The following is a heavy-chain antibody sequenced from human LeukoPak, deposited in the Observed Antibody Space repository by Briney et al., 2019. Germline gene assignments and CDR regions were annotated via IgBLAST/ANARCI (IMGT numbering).Heavy chain of an antibody. V-gene: IGHV3-33*08. J-gene: IGHJ4*02. D-gene: IGHD1-1*01. Sequence: GRSLRLSCAASGFXFSSYGIHWVRQAPGKGLEWVTFIYNDGSQEYYADSVKGRFSISRDNSKNTLYLQMNSLRDEDTAIYYCARNVNHWNHVDCWGQGTRVTVSS. CDR1: GFXFSSYG. CDR2: IYNDGSQE. CDR3: ARNVNHWNHVDC.